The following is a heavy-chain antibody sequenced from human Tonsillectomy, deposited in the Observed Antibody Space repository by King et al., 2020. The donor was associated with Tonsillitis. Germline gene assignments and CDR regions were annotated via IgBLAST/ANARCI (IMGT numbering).Heavy chain of an antibody. V-gene: IGHV3-23*04. D-gene: IGHD3-10*01. J-gene: IGHJ6*03. CDR3: AKGMVRGVIQYYYMDV. CDR2: ISGGGGST. CDR1: GFTFSTYA. Sequence: QLVQSGGGLVQPGGSLRLSCVASGFTFSTYAMSWVRQAPGKGLEWVSAISGGGGSTYYADSVRGRFTISRDNSKNTLYLQMNSLRADDTAVYYCAKGMVRGVIQYYYMDVWGKGTTVTVSS.